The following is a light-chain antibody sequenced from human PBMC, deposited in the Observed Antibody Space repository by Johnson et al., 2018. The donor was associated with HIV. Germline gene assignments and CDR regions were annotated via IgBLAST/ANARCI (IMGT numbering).Light chain of an antibody. CDR3: GTWDSSLSTYV. V-gene: IGLV1-51*01. Sequence: QSVLTQPPSVSAAPRQKVTISCSGSSSNIGINYVSWYQQLPGTAPKLLIYDNNKRPSGIPDRFYDSKSGTSATLGITGLQTGDEADYYCGTWDSSLSTYVFGTGTKVTVL. J-gene: IGLJ1*01. CDR2: DNN. CDR1: SSNIGINY.